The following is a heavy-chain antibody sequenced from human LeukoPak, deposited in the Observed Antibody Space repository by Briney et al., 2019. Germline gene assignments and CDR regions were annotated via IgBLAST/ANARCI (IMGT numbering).Heavy chain of an antibody. CDR1: GFTFSDYY. V-gene: IGHV3-11*01. Sequence: GGSLRLSCAASGFTFSDYYMSWIRQAPGKGLEWVSYISSSGSTIYYADSVKGRFTIFWDNAKNSLYLQMNSLRAEDTAVYYCASGLYGSGSCQFDPWGQGTLVTVSS. D-gene: IGHD3-10*01. CDR2: ISSSGSTI. J-gene: IGHJ5*02. CDR3: ASGLYGSGSCQFDP.